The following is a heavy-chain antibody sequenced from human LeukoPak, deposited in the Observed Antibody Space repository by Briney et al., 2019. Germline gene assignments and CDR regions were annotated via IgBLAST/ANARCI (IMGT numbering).Heavy chain of an antibody. D-gene: IGHD7-27*01. CDR3: ARAPGPGPKYYFDY. V-gene: IGHV4-31*03. Sequence: SETLSLTCTVSGGSISSGGYYWSWIRQHPGKGLEWIGYIYYSGSTYYNPSLKSRVTISVDTSKNQFSLKLSSVTAADTAVYYCARAPGPGPKYYFDYWGQGTLVTVSS. J-gene: IGHJ4*02. CDR2: IYYSGST. CDR1: GGSISSGGYY.